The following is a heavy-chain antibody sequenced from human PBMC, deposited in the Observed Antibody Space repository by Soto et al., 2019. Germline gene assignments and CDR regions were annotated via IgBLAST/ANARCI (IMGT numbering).Heavy chain of an antibody. CDR1: GFTFDDYA. Sequence: DVQLVESGGGLVQPGRSLRLSCAASGFTFDDYAMHWVRQAPGKGLEWVSGISWNSGSIGYADSVKGRFIISRDNAKNSLYLQMNSLRAEDTALYYCAKDVEYSSSSAKFDYWGQGTLVTVSS. J-gene: IGHJ4*02. CDR3: AKDVEYSSSSAKFDY. D-gene: IGHD6-6*01. CDR2: ISWNSGSI. V-gene: IGHV3-9*01.